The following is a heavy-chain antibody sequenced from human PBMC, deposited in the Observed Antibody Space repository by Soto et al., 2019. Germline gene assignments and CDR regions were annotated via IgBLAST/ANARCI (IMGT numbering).Heavy chain of an antibody. V-gene: IGHV3-21*01. Sequence: EVQLVESGGGLVKPGGSLRLSCAASGFTFSSYSMNWVRQAPGKGLEWVSSISSSSSYIYYADSVKGRFTISRDNAKNSLYLQMNSLRAEDTAVYYGARDGNQKQPPGDYWGQGTLVTVSS. CDR2: ISSSSSYI. J-gene: IGHJ4*02. D-gene: IGHD1-1*01. CDR1: GFTFSSYS. CDR3: ARDGNQKQPPGDY.